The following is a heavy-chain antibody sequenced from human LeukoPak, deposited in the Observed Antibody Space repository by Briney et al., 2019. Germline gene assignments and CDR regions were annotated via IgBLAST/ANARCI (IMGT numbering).Heavy chain of an antibody. CDR2: IYHSGST. D-gene: IGHD1-26*01. CDR1: GASVSSYY. V-gene: IGHV4-59*08. CDR3: ARHGTYASGYYYYYGVDV. Sequence: SETLSLTCTVSGASVSSYYWSWIRQPPGKGPEWIGYIYHSGSTNYNPSLKSRVTISLDTSKNEFSLELTSVTAADSAVYYCARHGTYASGYYYYYGVDVWGQGTTVTVS. J-gene: IGHJ6*02.